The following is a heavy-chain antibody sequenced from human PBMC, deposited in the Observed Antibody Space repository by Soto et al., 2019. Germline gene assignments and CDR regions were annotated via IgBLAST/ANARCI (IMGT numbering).Heavy chain of an antibody. CDR2: INPSGGST. J-gene: IGHJ4*02. CDR1: GYTFTSYY. Sequence: ASVKVSCKASGYTFTSYYMHWVRQAPGQGLEWMGIINPSGGSTSYAQKFQGRVTMTRDTSTSTVYMELSSLRSEDTAVYYCARDRLAGYSGYDEHFDYWGQGTLVTVSS. V-gene: IGHV1-46*03. CDR3: ARDRLAGYSGYDEHFDY. D-gene: IGHD5-12*01.